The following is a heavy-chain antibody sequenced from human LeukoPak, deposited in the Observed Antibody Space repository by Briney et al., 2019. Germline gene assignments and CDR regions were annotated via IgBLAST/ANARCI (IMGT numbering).Heavy chain of an antibody. D-gene: IGHD3-22*01. CDR2: INPSGGST. V-gene: IGHV1-46*01. CDR1: GYTFTSYY. CDR3: ARAGRFGGAYYYDSSGYSHFDY. J-gene: IGHJ4*02. Sequence: ASVKVSCKASGYTFTSYYMHWVRQAPGQGLEWMGIINPSGGSTSYAQKFQGRVTMTRDMSTSTVYMELSSLRSEDTAVYYCARAGRFGGAYYYDSSGYSHFDYWGQGTLVTVSS.